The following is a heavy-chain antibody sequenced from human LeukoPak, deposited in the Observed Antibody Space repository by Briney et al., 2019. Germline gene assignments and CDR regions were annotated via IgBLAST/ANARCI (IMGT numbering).Heavy chain of an antibody. CDR2: INHSGST. V-gene: IGHV4-34*01. Sequence: SETLSLTCAVYVGSFSGYYWSWIRQPPGKGLEWTGEINHSGSTNYNSSLKSRVTISVDTSKNQFSLKLSSVTAADTAVYYCARGYYGSGSHCCHMDVWGKGTTITVS. J-gene: IGHJ6*03. CDR1: VGSFSGYY. D-gene: IGHD3-10*01. CDR3: ARGYYGSGSHCCHMDV.